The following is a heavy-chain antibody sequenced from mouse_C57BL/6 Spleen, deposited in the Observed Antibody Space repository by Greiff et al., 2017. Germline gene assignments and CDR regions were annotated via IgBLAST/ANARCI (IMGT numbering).Heavy chain of an antibody. CDR3: ARGDYGSSYKAWFAY. J-gene: IGHJ3*01. V-gene: IGHV1-69*01. Sequence: QVQLKQPGAELVMPGASVKLSCKASGYTFTSYWMHWVKQRPGQGLEWIGEIDPSDSYTNYNQKFKGKSTLTVDKSSSTAYMQLSSLTSEDSAVYYCARGDYGSSYKAWFAYWGQGTLVTVSA. CDR2: IDPSDSYT. CDR1: GYTFTSYW. D-gene: IGHD1-1*01.